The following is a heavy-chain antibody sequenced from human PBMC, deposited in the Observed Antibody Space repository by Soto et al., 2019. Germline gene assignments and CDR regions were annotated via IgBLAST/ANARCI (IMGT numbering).Heavy chain of an antibody. CDR1: GFTFSSYW. J-gene: IGHJ4*02. D-gene: IGHD2-15*01. CDR2: ISSDGSSV. V-gene: IGHV3-74*01. Sequence: EVQLVESGGDLVQPGGSLRLSCAASGFTFSSYWMHWVRQAPGKGLVWVSRISSDGSSVNYADNVKGRFTISRDNAKKTLYLQMNSLRAEDTAVYFCTREGYGGNSDYWGQGTLVTVSS. CDR3: TREGYGGNSDY.